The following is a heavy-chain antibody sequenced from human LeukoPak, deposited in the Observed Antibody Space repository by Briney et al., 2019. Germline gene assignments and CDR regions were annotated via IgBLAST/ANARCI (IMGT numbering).Heavy chain of an antibody. D-gene: IGHD3-22*01. CDR3: ARGGGSSGYYFDY. CDR1: GGSISSSSYY. CDR2: INHSGST. J-gene: IGHJ4*02. V-gene: IGHV4-39*07. Sequence: SETLSLTCTVSGGSISSSSYYWRWLRQPPGKGLEWIGEINHSGSTNYNPSLKSRVTISVDTSKNQFSLKLSSVTAADTAVYYCARGGGSSGYYFDYWGQGTLVTVSS.